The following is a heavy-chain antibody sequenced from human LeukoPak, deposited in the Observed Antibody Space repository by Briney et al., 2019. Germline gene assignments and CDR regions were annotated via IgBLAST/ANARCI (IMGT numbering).Heavy chain of an antibody. CDR3: AKWLAVAANGGVDY. CDR2: IVVGSGNT. J-gene: IGHJ4*02. CDR1: GFTFTSSA. D-gene: IGHD6-19*01. Sequence: ASVKVSCKASGFTFTSSAMQWVRQARGQRLEWIGWIVVGSGNTNYAQKFQERVTITRDMSTSTAYMELSSLRSEDTAVYYCAKWLAVAANGGVDYWGQGTLVTVSS. V-gene: IGHV1-58*02.